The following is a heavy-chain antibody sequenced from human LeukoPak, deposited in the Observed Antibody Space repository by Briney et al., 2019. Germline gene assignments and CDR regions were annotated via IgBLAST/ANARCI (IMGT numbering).Heavy chain of an antibody. CDR3: AILSPSSYYDLVDY. J-gene: IGHJ4*02. CDR2: ISAYNGNT. CDR1: GYTFTSHG. Sequence: ASVMLSCKASGYTFTSHGISWVRQAPGQGLEWMGWISAYNGNTNYAQKLQGRVTMTTDTSTSTAYMELRSLRSDDTAVYYCAILSPSSYYDLVDYWGQGTLVTVSS. D-gene: IGHD3-3*01. V-gene: IGHV1-18*01.